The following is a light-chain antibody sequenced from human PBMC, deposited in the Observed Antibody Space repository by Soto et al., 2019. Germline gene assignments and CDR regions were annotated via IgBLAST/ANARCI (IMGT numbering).Light chain of an antibody. CDR2: DVN. Sequence: QSALTQPASVSGSPGQSITISCTGTSTDVGGYKYVSWYQQQPGKAPKLMIYDVNSRPSGISNRFSGSKSGNTAFLIISGLQAEDEADYYCISYTSSDTYVFGTGTKVTVL. CDR3: ISYTSSDTYV. CDR1: STDVGGYKY. V-gene: IGLV2-14*01. J-gene: IGLJ1*01.